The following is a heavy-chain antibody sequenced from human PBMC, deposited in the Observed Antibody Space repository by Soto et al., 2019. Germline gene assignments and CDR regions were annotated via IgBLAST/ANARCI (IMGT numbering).Heavy chain of an antibody. J-gene: IGHJ4*02. CDR3: TREDSVGWLAEY. CDR2: IWYDGSKK. D-gene: IGHD6-19*01. V-gene: IGHV3-33*01. Sequence: QVQLVQSGGGVVQPGRSLRLSCVASGFTFSRHGLHWVRQAPGKGLEWVAVIWYDGSKKYYADSVRGRFTVSRDDSRNTLYLHMDSLRDEDTAVYYCTREDSVGWLAEYWGQGTLVTVSS. CDR1: GFTFSRHG.